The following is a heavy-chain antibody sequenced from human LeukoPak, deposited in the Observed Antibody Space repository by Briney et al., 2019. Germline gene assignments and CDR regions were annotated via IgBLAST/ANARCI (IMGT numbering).Heavy chain of an antibody. J-gene: IGHJ4*02. D-gene: IGHD1-26*01. V-gene: IGHV4-59*04. CDR1: GSSISSNY. Sequence: SETLSLTCTISGSSISSNYWSWIRQPPGKGLEWIGNIYYSGSTYYNPSLKSRVTISVDTSKNQFSLRLSSVTAADTAVYYCARLVVGATFDYWGQGTLVTVSS. CDR3: ARLVVGATFDY. CDR2: IYYSGST.